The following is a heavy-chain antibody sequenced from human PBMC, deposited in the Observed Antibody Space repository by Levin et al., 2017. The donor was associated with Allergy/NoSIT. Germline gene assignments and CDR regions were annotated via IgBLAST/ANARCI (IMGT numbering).Heavy chain of an antibody. D-gene: IGHD6-13*01. CDR2: IYYSGST. J-gene: IGHJ6*02. Sequence: PSETLSLTCTVSGGSISSYYWSWIRQPPGKGLEWIGYIYYSGSTNYNPSLKSRVTISVDTSKNQFSLKLSSVTAADTAVYYCAREVRKGSSSRYYYGMDVWGQGTTVTVSS. CDR3: AREVRKGSSSRYYYGMDV. CDR1: GGSISSYY. V-gene: IGHV4-59*01.